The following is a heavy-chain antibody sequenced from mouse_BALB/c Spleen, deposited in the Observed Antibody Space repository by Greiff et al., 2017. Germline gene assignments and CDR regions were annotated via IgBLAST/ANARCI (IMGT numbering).Heavy chain of an antibody. CDR2: ISSGGST. J-gene: IGHJ3*01. CDR3: ARGDYGYVFAY. D-gene: IGHD2-2*01. V-gene: IGHV5-6-5*01. Sequence: DVKLQESGGGLVKPGGSLKLSCAASGFTFSSYAVSWVRQTPEKRLEWVASISSGGSTYYPDSVKGRFTISRDNARNILYLQMSSLRSEDTAMYYCARGDYGYVFAYWGQGTLVTVSA. CDR1: GFTFSSYA.